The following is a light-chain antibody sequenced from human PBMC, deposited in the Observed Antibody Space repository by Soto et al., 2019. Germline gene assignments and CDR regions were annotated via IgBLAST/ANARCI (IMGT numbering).Light chain of an antibody. Sequence: QSALTQPASVSGSPGQSITISCIGTSNDVGSYNFVSWYQQHPNTAPRLIIYDVSNRPSGVSNRFSGSKSDNTASQTISGLQAEDEADYYCSSYTRSSTVLFGGGTKVTVL. CDR3: SSYTRSSTVL. CDR1: SNDVGSYNF. V-gene: IGLV2-14*03. CDR2: DVS. J-gene: IGLJ2*01.